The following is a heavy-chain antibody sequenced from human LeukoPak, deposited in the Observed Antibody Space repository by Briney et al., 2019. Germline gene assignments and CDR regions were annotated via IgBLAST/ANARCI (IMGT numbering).Heavy chain of an antibody. Sequence: GASVKVSCKASGYTFTGYYMHWVRQAPGQGLEWMGWIDPKSDVTNYAQKFQGRVAMTRDTSISTAYMELSRLRSDDTAVYYCARSSRTSAIYYYYMDVWGKGTTVTISS. J-gene: IGHJ6*03. V-gene: IGHV1-2*02. CDR1: GYTFTGYY. CDR2: IDPKSDVT. CDR3: ARSSRTSAIYYYYMDV.